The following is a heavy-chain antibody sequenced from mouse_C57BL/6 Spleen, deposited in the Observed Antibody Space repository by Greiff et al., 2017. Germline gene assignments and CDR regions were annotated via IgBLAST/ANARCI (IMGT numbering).Heavy chain of an antibody. Sequence: EVKLMESGGGLVQPGGSLSLSCAASGFTFTDYYMSWVRQPPGKALEWLGFIRNKANGYTTEYSASVKGRFTISRDNSQSILYLQMNARRAEDSATYYCARLGQTFFDYWGQGTTLTVSS. V-gene: IGHV7-3*01. CDR3: ARLGQTFFDY. CDR1: GFTFTDYY. J-gene: IGHJ2*01. D-gene: IGHD3-3*01. CDR2: IRNKANGYTT.